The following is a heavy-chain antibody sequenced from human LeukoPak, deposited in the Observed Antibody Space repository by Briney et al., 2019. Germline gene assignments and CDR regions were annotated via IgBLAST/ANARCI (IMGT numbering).Heavy chain of an antibody. CDR1: GGSISSSSYY. D-gene: IGHD1/OR15-1a*01. CDR3: ASGHPPSRLSHKQ. Sequence: SETLSLTCTVSGGSISSSSYYWGWIRQPPGKGLEWIGSINYSGRPYYNPSLKSRVTMSADTSKNQFSLKLSSVTAADTAVYYCASGHPPSRLSHKQWGQGTLVTVSS. CDR2: INYSGRP. V-gene: IGHV4-39*07. J-gene: IGHJ4*02.